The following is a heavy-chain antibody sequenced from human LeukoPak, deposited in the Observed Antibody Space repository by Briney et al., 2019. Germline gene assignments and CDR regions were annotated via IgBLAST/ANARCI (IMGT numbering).Heavy chain of an antibody. Sequence: KPSETLSLTCTVSGGSINTYYWSWIRQPAGKGLEWIGRIYTSGTTNYNPSLKSRVTMSVDTSKNQFSLKLSSVTAADTAVYFSARDRPYFDYWGQGTLVTVSS. CDR3: ARDRPYFDY. J-gene: IGHJ4*02. V-gene: IGHV4-4*07. CDR1: GGSINTYY. CDR2: IYTSGTT.